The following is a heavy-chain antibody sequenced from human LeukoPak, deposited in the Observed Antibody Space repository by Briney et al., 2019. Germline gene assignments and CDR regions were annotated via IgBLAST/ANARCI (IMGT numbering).Heavy chain of an antibody. CDR1: GFTFSSYW. V-gene: IGHV3-74*01. CDR3: ARSVYDSGGYYRVLDY. CDR2: IDSDGSTT. D-gene: IGHD3-22*01. Sequence: VGSLRLSCAASGFTFSSYWMHWVRQAPGKGLVWVSRIDSDGSTTSYADSVKGRFTVSRDNAKNTLYLQMNSLRAEDTAVYYCARSVYDSGGYYRVLDYWGQGTLVTVSS. J-gene: IGHJ4*02.